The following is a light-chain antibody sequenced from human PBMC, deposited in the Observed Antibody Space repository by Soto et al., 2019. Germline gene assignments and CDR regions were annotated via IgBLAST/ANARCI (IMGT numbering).Light chain of an antibody. CDR2: DDS. CDR1: DIGTKS. J-gene: IGLJ1*01. V-gene: IGLV3-21*02. CDR3: QVWDSTSDHYV. Sequence: SYELTQPPSLAVAPGQTASIACGGNDIGTKSVHWYQQKPGQAPVVVVYDDSDRPLGIPERFSGSNSGNTATLTIRRVEVGDEAGYICQVWDSTSDHYVFGTGTKVTVL.